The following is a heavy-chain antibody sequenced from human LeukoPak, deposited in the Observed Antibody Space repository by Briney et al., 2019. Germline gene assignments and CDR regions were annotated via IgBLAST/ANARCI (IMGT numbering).Heavy chain of an antibody. J-gene: IGHJ3*02. V-gene: IGHV1-46*01. D-gene: IGHD5-18*01. Sequence: ASVKVSCKAFGYTFTSNYMHWVRQAPGQGPEWMGVISPSGGSTTYAQKFQGRVTMTRNTSISTAYMELSSLRSEDTAVYYCASPRGYSYGFDAFDIWGQGTMVTVSS. CDR2: ISPSGGST. CDR3: ASPRGYSYGFDAFDI. CDR1: GYTFTSNY.